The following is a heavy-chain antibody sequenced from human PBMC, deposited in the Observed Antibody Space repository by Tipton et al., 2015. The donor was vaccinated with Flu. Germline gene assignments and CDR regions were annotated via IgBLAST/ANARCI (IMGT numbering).Heavy chain of an antibody. D-gene: IGHD6-6*01. CDR2: IYYSGST. J-gene: IGHJ2*01. CDR3: ATWGGIAARGYWYFDL. CDR1: GGSISSSSYY. Sequence: TLSLTCTVSGGSISSSSYYWGWIRQPPGKGLEWIGSIYYSGSTYYNPSLKSRVTISVDTSKNQFSLKLSSVTAADTAVYYCATWGGIAARGYWYFDLWGRGPLVTVSS. V-gene: IGHV4-39*01.